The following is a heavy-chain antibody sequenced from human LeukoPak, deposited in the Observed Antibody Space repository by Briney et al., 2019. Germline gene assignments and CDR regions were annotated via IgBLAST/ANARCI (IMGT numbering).Heavy chain of an antibody. J-gene: IGHJ4*02. D-gene: IGHD2-8*02. CDR3: ARSAGGNYFDY. CDR1: GFTFDNYN. CDR2: ISSGTNHI. Sequence: GGSLRLSCAASGFTFDNYNMNWVRQAPGKGLEWVSSISSGTNHILEADSVKGRFTVTKDTALNSLSLQMNSLRADDTAVYYCARSAGGNYFDYWDQGTLVTVSS. V-gene: IGHV3-21*01.